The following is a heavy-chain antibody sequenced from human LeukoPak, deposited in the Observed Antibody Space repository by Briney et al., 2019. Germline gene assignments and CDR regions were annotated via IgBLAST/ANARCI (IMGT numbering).Heavy chain of an antibody. V-gene: IGHV3-7*05. CDR1: GFTSSSYV. D-gene: IGHD4-17*01. J-gene: IGHJ4*02. Sequence: GGSLRLSCAASGFTSSSYVMGWVRQAPGKGLEWVANINQDGSEKYYVDSVKGRFTISRDNAKNSLYLQMNSLRAEDTAVYYCARDKSYGDSEDYWGQGTLVTVSS. CDR3: ARDKSYGDSEDY. CDR2: INQDGSEK.